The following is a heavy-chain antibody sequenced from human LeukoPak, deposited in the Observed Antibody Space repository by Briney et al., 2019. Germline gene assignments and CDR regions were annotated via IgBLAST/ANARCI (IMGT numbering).Heavy chain of an antibody. V-gene: IGHV3-20*04. J-gene: IGHJ4*02. CDR3: AGGDRNGWYFDY. Sequence: GGSLRLSCAASGFGFDDHGMSWVRQVPGKGLEWVSGINWNGASTGYGDSVKGRFTISRDNAKNSLYLQMNSLRAEDTALYYCAGGDRNGWYFDYWGQGILVTVSS. CDR1: GFGFDDHG. CDR2: INWNGAST. D-gene: IGHD6-19*01.